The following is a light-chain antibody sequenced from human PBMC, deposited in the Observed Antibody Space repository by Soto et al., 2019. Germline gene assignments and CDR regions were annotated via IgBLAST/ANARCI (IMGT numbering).Light chain of an antibody. Sequence: ETLMTQSPATLSVSPGERATLSCRASQSVNNNLAWYQQKLGQAPRVLIYGASTRATGIPARFTGSGSGTEFILTLTSLQCEDSAVFYCQEYSTRPWTFSQGTMVE. V-gene: IGKV3-15*01. CDR2: GAS. CDR1: QSVNNN. J-gene: IGKJ1*01. CDR3: QEYSTRPWT.